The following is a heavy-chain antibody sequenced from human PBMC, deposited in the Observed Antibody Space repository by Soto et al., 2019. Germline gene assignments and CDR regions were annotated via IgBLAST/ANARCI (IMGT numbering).Heavy chain of an antibody. CDR3: ARQGFGPLHGLVDV. CDR2: VHHSWGS. D-gene: IGHD3-10*01. J-gene: IGHJ6*02. CDR1: GGSISSYY. Sequence: QVQLQESGPGLVKPSETLSLSCTVSGGSISSYYWSWFRQSPGKRMEWIGYVHHSWGSSYNPSLPSRIDISLDKSKSQFSLKVTSVPATETAVYYCARQGFGPLHGLVDVWGQGNTVTVSS. V-gene: IGHV4-59*08.